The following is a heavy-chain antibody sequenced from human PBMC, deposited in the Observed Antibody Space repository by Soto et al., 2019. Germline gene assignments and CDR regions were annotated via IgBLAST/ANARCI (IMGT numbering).Heavy chain of an antibody. J-gene: IGHJ4*02. CDR2: ISSNGENT. V-gene: IGHV3-23*01. D-gene: IGHD6-13*01. Sequence: GGSLRLSCAASGFTSAYHAMNWVRQAPGKGLEWVSTISSNGENTHYADSVKGRFIISSNNSSNTVDVQMYSVRVGYTAVYYCVSWVSAHFDSWGQGTLVTVSS. CDR1: GFTSAYHA. CDR3: VSWVSAHFDS.